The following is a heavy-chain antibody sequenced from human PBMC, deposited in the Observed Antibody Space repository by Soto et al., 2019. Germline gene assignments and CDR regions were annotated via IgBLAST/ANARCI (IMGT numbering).Heavy chain of an antibody. CDR1: GFTFDDYA. Sequence: EVQLVESGGGLVQPGRSLRLSCAASGFTFDDYAMHWVRQAPGKGLEWVSGISWNSGSIGYADSVKGRFTISRDNAKNSLYLQMNSLRAEDTALYYCAKAIHETSRRTGVTAYYFDYWGQGTLVTVSS. D-gene: IGHD2-21*02. J-gene: IGHJ4*02. CDR2: ISWNSGSI. V-gene: IGHV3-9*01. CDR3: AKAIHETSRRTGVTAYYFDY.